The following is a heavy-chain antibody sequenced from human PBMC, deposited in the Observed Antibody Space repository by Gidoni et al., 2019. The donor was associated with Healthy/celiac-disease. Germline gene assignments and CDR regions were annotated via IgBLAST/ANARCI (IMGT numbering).Heavy chain of an antibody. CDR2: IYYSGST. V-gene: IGHV4-30-4*01. CDR3: ARVIVVVTAIFLPDAFDI. CDR1: GGSISNGDYY. D-gene: IGHD2-21*02. J-gene: IGHJ3*02. Sequence: QVQLQESGPGLVKPSQTLSLTCTVSGGSISNGDYYWSWIRQPPGKGLEWIGYIYYSGSTYSNPSLKSRVTISVDTSKNQFSLKLSSVTAADTAVYYCARVIVVVTAIFLPDAFDIWGQGTMVTVSS.